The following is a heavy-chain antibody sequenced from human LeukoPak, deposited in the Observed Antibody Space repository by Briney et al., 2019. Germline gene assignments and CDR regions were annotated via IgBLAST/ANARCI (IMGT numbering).Heavy chain of an antibody. CDR1: GGTFSTYA. CDR2: IIPIFGAT. V-gene: IGHV1-69*01. J-gene: IGHJ4*02. Sequence: GSSVTVSCEASGGTFSTYATSWVRQAPGQGLEWMGGIIPIFGATNYAKKFQGRVTFTADESTSTAYMELSSLRSEDTAVYYCTKEHYYGSGSYRLFYFDYWGQGTLVTVSS. CDR3: TKEHYYGSGSYRLFYFDY. D-gene: IGHD3-10*01.